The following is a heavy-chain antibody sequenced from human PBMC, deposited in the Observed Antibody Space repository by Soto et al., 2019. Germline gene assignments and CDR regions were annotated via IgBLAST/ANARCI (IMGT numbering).Heavy chain of an antibody. CDR2: TRNKANSYTT. CDR1: GFTFSDHY. Sequence: GGSLRLSCAASGFTFSDHYMDWVRQAPGKGLEWVGRTRNKANSYTTEYAASVKGRFTISRDDSKNSLYLQMNSLKTEDTAVYYCASSPTGTTVVNWGQGTLVTVSS. V-gene: IGHV3-72*01. J-gene: IGHJ4*02. D-gene: IGHD4-17*01. CDR3: ASSPTGTTVVN.